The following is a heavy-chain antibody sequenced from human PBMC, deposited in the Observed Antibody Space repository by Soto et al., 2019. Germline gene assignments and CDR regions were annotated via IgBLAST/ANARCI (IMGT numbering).Heavy chain of an antibody. Sequence: ASVSVSCKASGYTFTSYGISWVRQAPGQGLEWMGWISTYNGNTKYAQKLQGRVTMTTDTSTSTAYMELRSLRSDDTAVYYCARDPNWNPFDYWGQGTLVTVSS. CDR3: ARDPNWNPFDY. J-gene: IGHJ4*02. V-gene: IGHV1-18*01. CDR1: GYTFTSYG. CDR2: ISTYNGNT. D-gene: IGHD1-20*01.